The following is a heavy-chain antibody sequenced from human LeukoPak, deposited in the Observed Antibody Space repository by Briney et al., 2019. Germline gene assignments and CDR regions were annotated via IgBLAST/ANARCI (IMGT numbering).Heavy chain of an antibody. V-gene: IGHV4-30-4*01. CDR2: IYYSGST. CDR3: ASLTMVYDSSGYPDY. Sequence: PSETLSLICTVSGGSISSGDYYWSWIRQPPGKGLEWIGYIYYSGSTYYNPSLKSRVTISVDTSKNQFSLKLSSVTAADTAVYYCASLTMVYDSSGYPDYWGQGTLVTVSS. CDR1: GGSISSGDYY. J-gene: IGHJ4*02. D-gene: IGHD3-22*01.